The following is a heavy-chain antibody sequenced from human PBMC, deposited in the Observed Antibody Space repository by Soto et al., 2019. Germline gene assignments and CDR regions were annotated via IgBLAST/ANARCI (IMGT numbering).Heavy chain of an antibody. CDR1: GFTFSSYA. CDR2: ISGGSGYT. V-gene: IGHV3-21*06. J-gene: IGHJ5*02. CDR3: TRDQGGSYDSWFDP. D-gene: IGHD1-26*01. Sequence: GGSLRLSCAASGFTFSSYAMSWVRQAPGKGLEWVSSISGGSGYTKYADSVKGRFTISRDNANNVLFLQMSSVRDDDSAVYYYTRDQGGSYDSWFDPWGQGTLVTVSS.